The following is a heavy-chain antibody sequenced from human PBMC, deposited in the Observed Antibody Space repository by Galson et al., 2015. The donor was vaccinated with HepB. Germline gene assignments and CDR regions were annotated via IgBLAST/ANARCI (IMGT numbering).Heavy chain of an antibody. CDR3: ARVYFDSGRSSAYWYFDL. CDR2: ISSTGTTM. CDR1: GFTFSSYT. J-gene: IGHJ2*01. V-gene: IGHV3-48*02. D-gene: IGHD3-10*01. Sequence: SLRLSCAASGFTFSSYTMNWVRQAPGKGLESVSYISSTGTTMYYADSAKGRFTISRDNAQNSLYLQMNSLRDEDTAVYYCARVYFDSGRSSAYWYFDLWGRGALVTVSS.